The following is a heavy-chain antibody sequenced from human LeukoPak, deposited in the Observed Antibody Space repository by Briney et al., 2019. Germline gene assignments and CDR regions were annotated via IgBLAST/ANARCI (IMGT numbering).Heavy chain of an antibody. Sequence: PGGSLRLSCAASGLRLSTYAMNWVRQAPGKGLEWVSGIRCSGSNTFYADSVRGQFTISRDNSKNTVYLHMKSLRVEDTAVYYSAKARYDTILGVGIPVFDIWGQGTMVTVS. CDR3: AKARYDTILGVGIPVFDI. CDR2: IRCSGSNT. D-gene: IGHD3-3*01. CDR1: GLRLSTYA. V-gene: IGHV3-23*01. J-gene: IGHJ3*02.